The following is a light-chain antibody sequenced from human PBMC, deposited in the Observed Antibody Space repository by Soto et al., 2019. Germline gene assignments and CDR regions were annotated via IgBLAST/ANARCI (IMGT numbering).Light chain of an antibody. CDR1: SSDVGDYNY. Sequence: QSVLTQPPSASGSPGQSVTISCTGTSSDVGDYNYVSWYQQHPGKAPKLMIYEVSKRPSGVPDRFSGSKSGNTASLTVSGLQAEDEADYYCSSYVGSLYVFGTGTKLTVL. CDR3: SSYVGSLYV. J-gene: IGLJ1*01. CDR2: EVS. V-gene: IGLV2-8*01.